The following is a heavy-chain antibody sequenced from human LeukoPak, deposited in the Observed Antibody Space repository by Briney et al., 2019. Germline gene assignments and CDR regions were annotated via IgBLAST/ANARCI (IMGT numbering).Heavy chain of an antibody. CDR1: GYTFTGYY. J-gene: IGHJ4*02. V-gene: IGHV1-2*02. CDR2: INPNSGDT. Sequence: ASVKVSCKASGYTFTGYYIHWVRQAPGQGLEWMGWINPNSGDTNYAQKFQGRVTMTRDTSISTAYMELSRLRSDDTAVYYCARDPYGSGSYYLAHFDYWGQGTLVTVSS. CDR3: ARDPYGSGSYYLAHFDY. D-gene: IGHD3-10*01.